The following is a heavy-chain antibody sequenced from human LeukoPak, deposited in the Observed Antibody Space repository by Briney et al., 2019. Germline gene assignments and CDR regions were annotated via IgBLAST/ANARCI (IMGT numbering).Heavy chain of an antibody. CDR2: INPGDSDT. V-gene: IGHV5-51*01. Sequence: GESLRISCKGSGYSFTSYWIGWVRQMPGKGLEWLGIINPGDSDTRYSPSFQGQVTISADKSISTANLQWSSLKASDTAMYYCARRIGSGWYDYWGQGTLVTVSS. J-gene: IGHJ4*02. CDR3: ARRIGSGWYDY. D-gene: IGHD6-19*01. CDR1: GYSFTSYW.